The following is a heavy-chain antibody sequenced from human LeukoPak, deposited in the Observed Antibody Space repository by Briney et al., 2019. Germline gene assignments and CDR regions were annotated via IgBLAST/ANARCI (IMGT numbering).Heavy chain of an antibody. CDR1: GFTFSNYA. D-gene: IGHD4-23*01. CDR3: AKDLLRWSFDY. Sequence: GGSLRLSCAASGFTFSNYALNWVRQAPGKGLEWVSAISGNGASTYYADSVKGRFTISRDSSKNILYLQMNSLRADDTAVYYCAKDLLRWSFDYWGQGTLVTVSS. CDR2: ISGNGAST. V-gene: IGHV3-23*01. J-gene: IGHJ4*02.